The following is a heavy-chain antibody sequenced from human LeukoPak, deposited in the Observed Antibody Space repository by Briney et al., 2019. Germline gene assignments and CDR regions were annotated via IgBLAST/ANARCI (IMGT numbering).Heavy chain of an antibody. Sequence: GESLKISCNGSGYSFTSFWIGWVRQLPGKCLEWMGIIYPGDSDTRYSPSFQGQVTISADKSINTAYLQWSSLKASDTAMYYCATYSSGMAYDYFDYWGQGTLVTVSS. D-gene: IGHD3-10*01. CDR1: GYSFTSFW. V-gene: IGHV5-51*01. CDR3: ATYSSGMAYDYFDY. J-gene: IGHJ4*02. CDR2: IYPGDSDT.